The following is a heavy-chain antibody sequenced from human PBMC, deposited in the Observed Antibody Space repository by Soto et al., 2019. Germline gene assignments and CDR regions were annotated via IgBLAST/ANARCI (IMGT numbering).Heavy chain of an antibody. CDR2: INPDSGGT. Sequence: ASVKVSCKASGYTFTGYYMHWVRQAPGQGLEWMGWINPDSGGTSYAQKFQGRVTMTRDTSISTAYMELSRLRSDDTAVYYCARACGRQPDSSSKRYWGQGTLVTVAS. D-gene: IGHD6-6*01. V-gene: IGHV1-2*02. CDR3: ARACGRQPDSSSKRY. CDR1: GYTFTGYY. J-gene: IGHJ4*02.